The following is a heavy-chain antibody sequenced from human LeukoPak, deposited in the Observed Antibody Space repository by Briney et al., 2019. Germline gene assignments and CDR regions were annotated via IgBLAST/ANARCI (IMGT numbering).Heavy chain of an antibody. Sequence: PSETLSLTCTVSGGSIGTYYWSWIRQPAGEGLEWIGRIFTTGGANYNPSLKSRVTMSLDTSRNQFSLKLSSVTAADTAVYYCARSYSLRLGELSPLDYWGQGTLVTVSS. J-gene: IGHJ4*02. V-gene: IGHV4-4*07. CDR1: GGSIGTYY. D-gene: IGHD3-16*02. CDR2: IFTTGGA. CDR3: ARSYSLRLGELSPLDY.